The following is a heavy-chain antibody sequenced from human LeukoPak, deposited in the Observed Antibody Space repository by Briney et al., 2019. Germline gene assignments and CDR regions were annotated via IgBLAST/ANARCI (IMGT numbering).Heavy chain of an antibody. CDR3: ARVGVAGAGIVVVPAAIGTYGMDV. CDR2: IKLNRSRR. V-gene: IGHV1-46*01. Sequence: ASVKVSCKESGYTFTSYYMQWVRQDPAQGLEWTGIIKLNRSRRNYAQKFRGRVTMTRDTSTSTVYMEVSSLRSEDTAVYYCARVGVAGAGIVVVPAAIGTYGMDVWGQGTTVTVSS. CDR1: GYTFTSYY. J-gene: IGHJ6*02. D-gene: IGHD2-2*02.